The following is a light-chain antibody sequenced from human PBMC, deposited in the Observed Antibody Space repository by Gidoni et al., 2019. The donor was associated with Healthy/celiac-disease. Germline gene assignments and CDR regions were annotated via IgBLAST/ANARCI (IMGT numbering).Light chain of an antibody. J-gene: IGLJ3*02. V-gene: IGLV2-14*01. CDR3: SSYTSSSTRV. Sequence: QSALTQPASVSGSPGQSLTISCTGTSRDVGGYNYVSWYQQHPGKAPKLMIYDVSNRPSRVSNRFSGSKSGNTASLTISGLQAEDEADYYCSSYTSSSTRVFGGGTKLTVL. CDR1: SRDVGGYNY. CDR2: DVS.